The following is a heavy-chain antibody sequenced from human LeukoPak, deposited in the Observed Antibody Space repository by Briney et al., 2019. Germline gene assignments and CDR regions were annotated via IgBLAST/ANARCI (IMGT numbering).Heavy chain of an antibody. Sequence: SETLSLTCTVSGGSISSYYWSWIRKPAGKGLEWIGRIYTSGSTNYNPSLKSRVTMSVDTSKNQFSLKLSSVTAADTAVYYCARDRPYYDFWSGSSYYYYYYGMDVWGQGTTVTVSS. D-gene: IGHD3-3*01. CDR3: ARDRPYYDFWSGSSYYYYYYGMDV. CDR2: IYTSGST. V-gene: IGHV4-4*07. CDR1: GGSISSYY. J-gene: IGHJ6*02.